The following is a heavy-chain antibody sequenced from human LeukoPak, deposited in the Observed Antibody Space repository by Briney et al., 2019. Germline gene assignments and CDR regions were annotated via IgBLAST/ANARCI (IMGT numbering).Heavy chain of an antibody. Sequence: ASVKVSCKAAGYSFTTFHMNWVRQAPGQGPEWMGWVNPDNGNTGFAQKFQGRVTITQNSSVTTVYMELSSLTSEDTAVYYCARDNDSRDPPHFDYWGQGTLVTVSS. CDR3: ARDNDSRDPPHFDY. D-gene: IGHD3-16*01. V-gene: IGHV1-8*03. J-gene: IGHJ4*02. CDR1: GYSFTTFH. CDR2: VNPDNGNT.